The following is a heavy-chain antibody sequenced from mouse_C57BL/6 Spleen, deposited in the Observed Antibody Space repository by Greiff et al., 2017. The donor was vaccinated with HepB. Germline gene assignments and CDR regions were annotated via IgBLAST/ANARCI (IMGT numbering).Heavy chain of an antibody. D-gene: IGHD1-1*01. Sequence: DVKLQESEGGLVQPGSSMKLSCTASGFTFSDYYMAWVRQVPEKGLEWVANINYDGSSTYYLDSLKSRFIISRDNAKNILYLQMSSLKSEDTATYYCARTSYGSRGYWYFDVWGTGTTVTVSS. CDR3: ARTSYGSRGYWYFDV. V-gene: IGHV5-16*01. J-gene: IGHJ1*03. CDR2: INYDGSST. CDR1: GFTFSDYY.